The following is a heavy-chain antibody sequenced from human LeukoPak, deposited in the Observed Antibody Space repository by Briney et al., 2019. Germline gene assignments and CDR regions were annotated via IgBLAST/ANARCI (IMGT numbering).Heavy chain of an antibody. Sequence: GGSLRLSCAASGFTFSSYAMSWVRQAPGKGLEWVSATSGSGGSTYYADSVKGRFTISRDNSKNTLYLQMNSLRAEDTAVYYCAKGLTFGDLAYGYWGQGTLVTVSS. J-gene: IGHJ4*02. D-gene: IGHD3/OR15-3a*01. CDR2: TSGSGGST. CDR3: AKGLTFGDLAYGY. CDR1: GFTFSSYA. V-gene: IGHV3-23*01.